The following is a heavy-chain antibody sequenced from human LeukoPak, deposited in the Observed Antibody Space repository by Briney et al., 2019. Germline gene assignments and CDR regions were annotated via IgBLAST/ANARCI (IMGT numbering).Heavy chain of an antibody. J-gene: IGHJ4*02. CDR1: GLPFSSFW. D-gene: IGHD2-21*01. V-gene: IGHV3-74*01. Sequence: GGSLRLSCEASGLPFSSFWMHWVRQAPGKGLVWVARIKGDGITTNYADPAKGRFTVSRDNAKNTVYLQMNSLRAEDTAVYYCAKDLHEIAADYWGQGTLVTVAS. CDR3: AKDLHEIAADY. CDR2: IKGDGITT.